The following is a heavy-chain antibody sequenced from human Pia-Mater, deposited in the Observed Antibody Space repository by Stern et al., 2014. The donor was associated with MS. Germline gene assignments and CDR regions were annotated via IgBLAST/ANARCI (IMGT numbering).Heavy chain of an antibody. Sequence: EVQLEESGAELIRPGESLKISCKGSGFKFSIYWIAWVRQMPGKGLEWMGIIYPGDSETRYSPSFQGQVTMSAEKSTSTAYLQWSSLNASDTAMYFCARQTTAWASDVWGQGTLVTVSS. CDR1: GFKFSIYW. J-gene: IGHJ4*02. CDR3: ARQTTAWASDV. CDR2: IYPGDSET. V-gene: IGHV5-51*01. D-gene: IGHD1-14*01.